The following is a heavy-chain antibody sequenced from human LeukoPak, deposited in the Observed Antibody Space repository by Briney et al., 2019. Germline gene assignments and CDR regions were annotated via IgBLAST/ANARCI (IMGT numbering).Heavy chain of an antibody. Sequence: KPSETLSLTCTVSGGSISNYYRNWLRQPAGKGLEWIGRIYTSGTTNYNPSLKSRVTMSVDTSKSQFSLKLTSVIAADTAVYYCATSPTTVTYRGAFDIWGQGTMVTVSS. CDR3: ATSPTTVTYRGAFDI. V-gene: IGHV4-4*07. CDR1: GGSISNYY. J-gene: IGHJ3*02. D-gene: IGHD4-17*01. CDR2: IYTSGTT.